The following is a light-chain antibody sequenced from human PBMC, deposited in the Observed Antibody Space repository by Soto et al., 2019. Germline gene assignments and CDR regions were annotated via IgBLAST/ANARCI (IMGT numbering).Light chain of an antibody. CDR1: QTISTH. CDR3: QQSYSIPYN. Sequence: DIQMTQSPSSLSVSVGDRVTITCRASQTISTHLNWYQRKAGEAPKFLIYAASSLQSGVPSRFSGSGSGTDFTLIISCLQPKDFATYYCQQSYSIPYNFGQGNPLEIQ. CDR2: AAS. J-gene: IGKJ2*01. V-gene: IGKV1-39*01.